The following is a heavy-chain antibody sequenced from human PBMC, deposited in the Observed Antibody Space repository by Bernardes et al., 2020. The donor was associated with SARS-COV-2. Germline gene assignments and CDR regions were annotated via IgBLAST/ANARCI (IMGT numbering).Heavy chain of an antibody. Sequence: GWSLRLSCAASGFTVSSNYMSWVRQAPGKGLEWVSVIYSGGSTYYADSVKGRFTISRDNSKNTLYLQMNSLRAEDTAVYYCAREGLYYDFWSGYYASYGMDVWGQGTTVTVSS. J-gene: IGHJ6*02. CDR1: GFTVSSNY. V-gene: IGHV3-53*01. CDR2: IYSGGST. D-gene: IGHD3-3*01. CDR3: AREGLYYDFWSGYYASYGMDV.